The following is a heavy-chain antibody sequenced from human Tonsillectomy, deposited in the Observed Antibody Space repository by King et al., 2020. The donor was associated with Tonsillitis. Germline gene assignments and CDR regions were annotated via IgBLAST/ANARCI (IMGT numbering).Heavy chain of an antibody. CDR2: IIPILPIT. CDR3: ARARRDAYNFDY. Sequence: QLVQSGAEVKKPGSSVKVSCKASGGTFSSYAISWVRQAPGQGLVWMGNIIPILPITNYAQNFQGSVTISADKSTGTAYMELSSLRSEDTAVYYCARARRDAYNFDYWGQGTLVTVSS. J-gene: IGHJ4*02. CDR1: GGTFSSYA. V-gene: IGHV1-69*09. D-gene: IGHD5-24*01.